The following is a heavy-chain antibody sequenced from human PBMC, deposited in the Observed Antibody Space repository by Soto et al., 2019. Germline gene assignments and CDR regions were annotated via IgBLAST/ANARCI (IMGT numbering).Heavy chain of an antibody. D-gene: IGHD6-19*01. CDR3: SRQGFGSGWSYPAN. V-gene: IGHV5-10-1*01. Sequence: PGESLKISCKGSAYTFTDYWITWVRHMPGKGLEWMGRIDPSDSSTNYSPSFQRHVTISTDKSITTAYLQWSSLQASDTAMYYCSRQGFGSGWSYPANRGQGTLVPVSS. CDR1: AYTFTDYW. CDR2: IDPSDSST. J-gene: IGHJ4*02.